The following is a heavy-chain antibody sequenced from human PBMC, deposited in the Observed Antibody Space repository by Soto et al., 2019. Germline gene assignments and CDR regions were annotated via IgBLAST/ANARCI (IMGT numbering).Heavy chain of an antibody. Sequence: NPSETLSLTCAVSGGSMSSGGYSWSWIRQPPGKGLEWIGYIYHNGSPYYNPSLKSRVTISVDRSKNQFSLKLSSVTAADTAVYYCSREGSGTGNDYWGQGILVTVSA. V-gene: IGHV4-30-2*01. D-gene: IGHD3-10*01. CDR1: GGSMSSGGYS. CDR3: SREGSGTGNDY. CDR2: IYHNGSP. J-gene: IGHJ4*02.